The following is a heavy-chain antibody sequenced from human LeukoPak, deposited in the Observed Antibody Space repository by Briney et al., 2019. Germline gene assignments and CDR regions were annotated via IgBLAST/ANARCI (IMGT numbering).Heavy chain of an antibody. Sequence: SAKVSCKASGGTFSSYAISWVRQAPGQGLEWMGRIIPILGIANYAQKFQGRVTITADKSTSTAYMELSSLRSEDTAVYYCARVSCSSTSCYTVGWFDPWGQGTLVTVSS. CDR2: IIPILGIA. J-gene: IGHJ5*02. V-gene: IGHV1-69*04. CDR1: GGTFSSYA. CDR3: ARVSCSSTSCYTVGWFDP. D-gene: IGHD2-2*02.